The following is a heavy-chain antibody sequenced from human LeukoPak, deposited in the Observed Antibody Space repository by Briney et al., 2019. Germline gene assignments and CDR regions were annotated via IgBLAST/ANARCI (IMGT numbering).Heavy chain of an antibody. D-gene: IGHD3-16*02. Sequence: PGGSLRLSCAASGFTVSSNYMSWVRQAPGKGLEWVSVIYSGGSTYYADSVKGRFTISRDNSKNTLYLQMNSLRAEDTAVYYCAREIEAEYDYVWGTYRSGAFDIWGQGTMVTVSS. V-gene: IGHV3-66*01. CDR3: AREIEAEYDYVWGTYRSGAFDI. CDR2: IYSGGST. CDR1: GFTVSSNY. J-gene: IGHJ3*02.